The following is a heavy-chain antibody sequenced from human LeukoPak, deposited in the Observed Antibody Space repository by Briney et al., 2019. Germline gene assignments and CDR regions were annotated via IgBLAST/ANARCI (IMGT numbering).Heavy chain of an antibody. J-gene: IGHJ4*02. CDR1: GYTFTSYY. V-gene: IGHV1-46*01. CDR2: INPSGGST. CDR3: ARSGYVGGYHDSSGYDYFDY. D-gene: IGHD3-22*01. Sequence: ASVKVSCKASGYTFTSYYMHWVRQAPGQGLEWMGIINPSGGSTSYAQKFRGRVTMTRDTSTSTVYMELSSLRSEDTAVYYCARSGYVGGYHDSSGYDYFDYWGQGTLVTVSS.